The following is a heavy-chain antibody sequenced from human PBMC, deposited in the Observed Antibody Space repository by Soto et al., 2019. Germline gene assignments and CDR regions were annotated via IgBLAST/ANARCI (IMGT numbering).Heavy chain of an antibody. CDR3: ARHHGPTTSENWFDP. CDR1: PYTFFTYD. Sequence: SVKVSFKASPYTFFTYDISWVRQAPGQGLEWMGWISTYSGDTKYAQKFQGRVTMTTDTSTTTAYLELRSLRSDDTAVYYCARHHGPTTSENWFDPWGQGTLLTVS. V-gene: IGHV1-18*01. CDR2: ISTYSGDT. D-gene: IGHD5-12*01. J-gene: IGHJ5*02.